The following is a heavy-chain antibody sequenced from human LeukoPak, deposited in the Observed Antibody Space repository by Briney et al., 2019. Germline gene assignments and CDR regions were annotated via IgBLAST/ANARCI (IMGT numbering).Heavy chain of an antibody. CDR3: VKGGLRSGYSFED. D-gene: IGHD3-9*01. Sequence: GSLRLSCAASGFTFNTHAISWVRQAPGKGLEWVAAVSDTGDLRYSANSVKGRFAISRDNSKNTAFLQMYSLRAEDTALYYCVKGGLRSGYSFEDWGQGTLVSVSS. J-gene: IGHJ4*02. CDR1: GFTFNTHA. V-gene: IGHV3-23*01. CDR2: VSDTGDLR.